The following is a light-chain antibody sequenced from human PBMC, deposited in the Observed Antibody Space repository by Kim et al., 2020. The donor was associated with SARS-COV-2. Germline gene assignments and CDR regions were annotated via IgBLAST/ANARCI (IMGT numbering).Light chain of an antibody. CDR3: HQYYHTALT. J-gene: IGKJ4*01. CDR2: WAS. Sequence: ATINCKSGQSVLYSIDKKNYLAWYQQKPGQPPKFLIYWASTKASEVPDRFSGSGSGTDFTLTISNMQADDVAIYCCHQYYHTALTFGGGTKVDIK. V-gene: IGKV4-1*01. CDR1: QSVLYSIDKKNY.